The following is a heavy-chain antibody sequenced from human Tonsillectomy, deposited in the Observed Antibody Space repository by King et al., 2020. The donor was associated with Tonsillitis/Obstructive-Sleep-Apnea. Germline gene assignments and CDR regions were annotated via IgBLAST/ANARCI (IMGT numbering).Heavy chain of an antibody. Sequence: HWVRQAPGKGLEWVSLISWDGGSTYYADSVKGRFTISRDNSKNSLYLQMNSLRTEDTALYYCAKAKTGCWWSDYYYCMDVCGQGTPVTVSS. CDR2: ISWDGGST. CDR3: AKAKTGCWWSDYYYCMDV. D-gene: IGHD2-15*01. J-gene: IGHJ6*02. V-gene: IGHV3-43*01.